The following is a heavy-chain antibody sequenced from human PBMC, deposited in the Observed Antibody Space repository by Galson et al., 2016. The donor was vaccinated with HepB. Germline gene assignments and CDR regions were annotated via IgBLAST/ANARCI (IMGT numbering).Heavy chain of an antibody. V-gene: IGHV4-59*12. CDR3: ASRPGGASVYYGVFDY. D-gene: IGHD2-8*02. CDR1: GGSISSSF. J-gene: IGHJ4*02. Sequence: ETLSLTCTVSGGSISSSFWTWIRQPPGKPLEWIGYISYDGRTNYNPSLNSRVTISADTSNNQFSLRLTSMTAADTAVYYCASRPGGASVYYGVFDYWGQGALVTVAS. CDR2: ISYDGRT.